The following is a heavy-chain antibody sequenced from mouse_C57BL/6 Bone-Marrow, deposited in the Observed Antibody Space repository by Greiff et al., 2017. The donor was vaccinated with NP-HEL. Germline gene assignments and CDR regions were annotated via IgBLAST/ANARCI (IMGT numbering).Heavy chain of an antibody. CDR3: ARSRWLLWYFDV. V-gene: IGHV1-52*01. J-gene: IGHJ1*03. Sequence: QVQLKQPGAELVRPGSSVKLSCKASGYTFTSYWMHWVKQRPIQGLEWIGNIDPSDSETHYNQKFKDKATLTVDKSSSTAYMQLSSLTSEDSAVYYCARSRWLLWYFDVWGTGTTVTVSS. CDR1: GYTFTSYW. CDR2: IDPSDSET. D-gene: IGHD2-3*01.